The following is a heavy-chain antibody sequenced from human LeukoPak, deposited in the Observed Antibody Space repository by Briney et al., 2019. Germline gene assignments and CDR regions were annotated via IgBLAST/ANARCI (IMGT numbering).Heavy chain of an antibody. CDR1: GFSFSDYW. V-gene: IGHV3-74*01. CDR3: VSFYETY. CDR2: INSDGSWT. J-gene: IGHJ4*02. Sequence: QPGGSLRLSCAASGFSFSDYWMSWVRQAPGKGLVWVSHINSDGSWTSYADSVKGRFTISKDNAKNTVYLQMSNLRVEDTAVYYCVSFYETYWGRGTLVTVSS. D-gene: IGHD2/OR15-2a*01.